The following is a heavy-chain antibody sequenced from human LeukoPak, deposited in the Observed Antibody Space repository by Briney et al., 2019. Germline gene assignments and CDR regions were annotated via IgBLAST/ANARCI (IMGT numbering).Heavy chain of an antibody. V-gene: IGHV3-23*01. D-gene: IGHD1-14*01. CDR1: GFTFSTFA. Sequence: GGSLRLSCVASGFTFSTFAMDWVRQAPGKGLEWASSIAGSGDGIYYADSVKGRFTISRDNSKNTLYLQMDSLRAEDTAIYYCAKDRIPDGVWEIDYWGQGTLVTVSS. CDR2: IAGSGDGI. CDR3: AKDRIPDGVWEIDY. J-gene: IGHJ4*02.